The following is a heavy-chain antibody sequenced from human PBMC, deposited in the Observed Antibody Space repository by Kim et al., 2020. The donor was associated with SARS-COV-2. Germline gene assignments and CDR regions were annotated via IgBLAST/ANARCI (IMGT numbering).Heavy chain of an antibody. J-gene: IGHJ6*02. CDR2: ISSSSSTI. CDR3: ARDHGDYINYYYYYGMDV. Sequence: GGSLRLSCAASGFTFSSYSMNWVRQAPGKGLEWVSYISSSSSTIYYADSVKGRFTISRDNAKNSLYLQMNSLRDEDTAVYYCARDHGDYINYYYYYGMDVWGQGTTVTVSS. D-gene: IGHD4-17*01. CDR1: GFTFSSYS. V-gene: IGHV3-48*02.